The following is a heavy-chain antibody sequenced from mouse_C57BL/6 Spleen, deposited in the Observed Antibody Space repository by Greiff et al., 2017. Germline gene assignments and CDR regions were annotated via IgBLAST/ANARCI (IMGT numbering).Heavy chain of an antibody. D-gene: IGHD2-4*01. J-gene: IGHJ3*01. CDR1: GYTFTSYW. CDR3: ARGIYYDYDPAWFAY. CDR2: IHPNSGST. Sequence: QVQLQQPGAELVKPGASVKLSCKASGYTFTSYWMHWVKQRPGQGLEWIGMIHPNSGSTNYNEKFKSKATLTVDKSSSTAYMQLSSLTSEDSAVYYWARGIYYDYDPAWFAYWGQGTLVTVSA. V-gene: IGHV1-64*01.